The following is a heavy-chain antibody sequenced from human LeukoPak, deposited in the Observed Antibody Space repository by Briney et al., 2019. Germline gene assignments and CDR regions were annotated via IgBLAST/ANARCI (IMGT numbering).Heavy chain of an antibody. V-gene: IGHV1-24*01. Sequence: GASVKVSCKVSGYTLTELSTHWVRQAPGKGLEWMGGFDPEDGETIYAQKFQGRVTMTEDTSTDTAYMELSSLGSEDTAVYYCATVGPGPRGVVAAIDYWGQGTLVTVSS. J-gene: IGHJ4*02. CDR2: FDPEDGET. CDR1: GYTLTELS. CDR3: ATVGPGPRGVVAAIDY. D-gene: IGHD2-15*01.